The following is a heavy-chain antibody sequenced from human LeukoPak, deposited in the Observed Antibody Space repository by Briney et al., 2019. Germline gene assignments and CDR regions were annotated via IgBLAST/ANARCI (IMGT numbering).Heavy chain of an antibody. Sequence: PSETLSLTCAVCGGSFSGYYWSWIRQPPGKGLEWIGEINHSGSTNYNPSLKSRVIISVDTSKNHFSLKLNTLTPPDTAVYHSARQQGDYVDYWGQGTLVTVSS. CDR1: GGSFSGYY. V-gene: IGHV4-34*01. CDR2: INHSGST. J-gene: IGHJ4*02. CDR3: ARQQGDYVDY. D-gene: IGHD6-13*01.